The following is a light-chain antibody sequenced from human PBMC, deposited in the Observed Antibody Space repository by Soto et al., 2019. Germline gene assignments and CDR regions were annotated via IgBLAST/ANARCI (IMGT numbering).Light chain of an antibody. J-gene: IGKJ4*01. Sequence: IQLTQSPSSLSASVGDRVTITCRASQGISSYLAWYQQKPGKAPKLLIYAASTLQSGVPSRFSGSGSGTDFTLTISSLQPEDFATYYCQQLNIYFFGGGTKVEIK. CDR1: QGISSY. CDR3: QQLNIYF. CDR2: AAS. V-gene: IGKV1-9*01.